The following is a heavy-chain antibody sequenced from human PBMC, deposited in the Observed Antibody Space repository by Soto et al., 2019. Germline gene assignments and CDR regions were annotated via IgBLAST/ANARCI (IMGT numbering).Heavy chain of an antibody. J-gene: IGHJ6*03. V-gene: IGHV4-59*01. Sequence: PSETPSLTCTFSGGSISSYYWSWIRQPPGKGLEWIGYIYYSGSTNYNPSLKSRVTISVDTSKNQFSLKLSSVTAADTAVYYCARDRRYSSYYMDVWGKGTTVTVSS. CDR2: IYYSGST. CDR1: GGSISSYY. D-gene: IGHD6-13*01. CDR3: ARDRRYSSYYMDV.